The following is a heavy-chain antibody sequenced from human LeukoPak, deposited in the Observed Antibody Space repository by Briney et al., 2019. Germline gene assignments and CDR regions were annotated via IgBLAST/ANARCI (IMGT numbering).Heavy chain of an antibody. Sequence: ASVKVSCKASRYTFTGYYMHWVRQAPGQGLEWMGRINPNSGGTNYAQKFQGRVTMTRDTSISTAYMELSRLRSDDTAVYYCASLRAGVAARPLDYWGQGTLVTVSS. J-gene: IGHJ4*02. CDR3: ASLRAGVAARPLDY. CDR2: INPNSGGT. CDR1: RYTFTGYY. D-gene: IGHD6-6*01. V-gene: IGHV1-2*06.